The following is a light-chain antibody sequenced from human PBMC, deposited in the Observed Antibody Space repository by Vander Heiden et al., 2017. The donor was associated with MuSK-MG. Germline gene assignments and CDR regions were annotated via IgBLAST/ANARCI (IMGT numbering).Light chain of an antibody. CDR2: WAS. V-gene: IGKV4-1*01. J-gene: IGKJ1*01. CDR3: QEYDDSAWT. Sequence: DIILTQSPDSLAVSLGERATINCRSSQSLLYSSNNKNYLAWYQQKPGQPPKLLIYWASTRESGVPDRFSGSGSGTDFTLTISILQAEDVAVYYCQEYDDSAWTFGQGSKVEIK. CDR1: QSLLYSSNNKNY.